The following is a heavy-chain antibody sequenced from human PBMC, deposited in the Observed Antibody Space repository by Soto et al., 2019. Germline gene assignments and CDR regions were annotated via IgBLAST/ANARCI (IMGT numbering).Heavy chain of an antibody. Sequence: EVQLLESGGGLEQPGGSLRLSCAASGCTFNTYAMSWVRQAPGKGLEWVSAIRGSGKTYYADSAKGRFTISRDNSKNTLYLQMNSLRAEDTAVYYCASEILGGYFDHWGQGTLVTVSS. J-gene: IGHJ4*02. D-gene: IGHD2-15*01. CDR3: ASEILGGYFDH. CDR1: GCTFNTYA. CDR2: IRGSGKT. V-gene: IGHV3-23*01.